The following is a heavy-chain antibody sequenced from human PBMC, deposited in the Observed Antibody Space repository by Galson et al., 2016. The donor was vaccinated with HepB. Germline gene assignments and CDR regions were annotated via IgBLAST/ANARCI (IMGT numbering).Heavy chain of an antibody. CDR1: GGSISSSRFH. V-gene: IGHV4-39*07. J-gene: IGHJ4*02. Sequence: ETLSLTCTVSGGSISSSRFHWGWIRQPPGKGLEWIGSIYYSGSTYYNPSLKSRVTISVDTSKNQFSLNLTSVTAADTAVYYCARSSGNPSHFDLWGRGTLVTVSS. CDR2: IYYSGST. CDR3: ARSSGNPSHFDL. D-gene: IGHD3-10*01.